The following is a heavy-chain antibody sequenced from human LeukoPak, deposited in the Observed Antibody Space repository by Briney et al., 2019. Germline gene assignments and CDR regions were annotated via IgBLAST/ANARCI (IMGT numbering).Heavy chain of an antibody. Sequence: GGSLRLSCAASGFTFSSYAMHWVRQAPGKGLEWVAVISYDGSNKYYADSVKGRFTISRDNSKNTLYLQMNSLRAEDTAVYYCARDRRPYCSGGSCYLLDYWGQGTLVTVSS. D-gene: IGHD2-15*01. CDR2: ISYDGSNK. V-gene: IGHV3-30*04. CDR1: GFTFSSYA. J-gene: IGHJ4*02. CDR3: ARDRRPYCSGGSCYLLDY.